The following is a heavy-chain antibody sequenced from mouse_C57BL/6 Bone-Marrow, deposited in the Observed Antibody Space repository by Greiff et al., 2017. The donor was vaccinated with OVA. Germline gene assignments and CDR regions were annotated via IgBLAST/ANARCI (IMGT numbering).Heavy chain of an antibody. CDR1: GYTFTSYW. CDR2: IYPSDSET. J-gene: IGHJ2*01. CDR3: ARGRGGYFDY. V-gene: IGHV1-61*01. Sequence: QVQLQQSGAELVRPGSSVKLSCKASGYTFTSYWMDWVKQRPGQGLEWIGNIYPSDSETHYNQKFKDKATLTVDKSSSTAYMQLSSLTSEDSAVYYCARGRGGYFDYGCRGTTLTVTS.